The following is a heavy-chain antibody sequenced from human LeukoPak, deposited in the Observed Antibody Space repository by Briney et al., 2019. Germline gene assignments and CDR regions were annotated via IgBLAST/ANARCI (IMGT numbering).Heavy chain of an antibody. CDR2: IKSKTDGGTT. Sequence: GGSLRLSCAAPGFTFSNAWMSWVRQAPGKGLEWVGRIKSKTDGGTTDYAAPVKGRFTISRDDSKNTLYLQMNSLKTEDTAEYYCTTDWAMVRGVTDAFDIWGQGTMVTVSS. V-gene: IGHV3-15*01. CDR1: GFTFSNAW. CDR3: TTDWAMVRGVTDAFDI. D-gene: IGHD3-10*01. J-gene: IGHJ3*02.